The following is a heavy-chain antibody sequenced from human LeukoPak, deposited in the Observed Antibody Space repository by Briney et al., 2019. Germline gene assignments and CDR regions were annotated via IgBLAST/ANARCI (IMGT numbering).Heavy chain of an antibody. V-gene: IGHV3-21*01. CDR3: ARGGEPVGFDY. CDR2: ISSSSSYI. Sequence: GGCLRLSCGASGFIFSSYSMNWVRQAPGKGLEWVSSISSSSSYIYYADSVKGRFTISRDNAKNSLSLQMNSLRAEDTAVYYCARGGEPVGFDYWGQGTLVTVSS. CDR1: GFIFSSYS. J-gene: IGHJ4*02. D-gene: IGHD1-26*01.